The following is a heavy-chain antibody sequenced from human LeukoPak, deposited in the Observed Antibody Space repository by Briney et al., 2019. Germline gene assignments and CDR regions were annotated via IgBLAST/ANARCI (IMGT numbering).Heavy chain of an antibody. J-gene: IGHJ4*02. CDR1: GGSISTYY. D-gene: IGHD6-19*01. CDR2: IYYSGST. Sequence: SETLSLTCTVSGGSISTYYWTWIRQPPGKGLEWIGYIYYSGSTNYNPSLKSRVTISVDTSKNQFSLKLSSVTAADTAVYYCARHKAQWLTTQGGVYFDYWGQGTLVTVSS. V-gene: IGHV4-59*08. CDR3: ARHKAQWLTTQGGVYFDY.